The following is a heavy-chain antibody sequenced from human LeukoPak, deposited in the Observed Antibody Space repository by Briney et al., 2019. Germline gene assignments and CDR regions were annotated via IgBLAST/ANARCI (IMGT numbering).Heavy chain of an antibody. Sequence: GGSLRLSCAASGFTFSSYAMSWVRQAPGKGLEWVSAISDSGGSTYYAGSVKGRFTISRDNSKNTLFLQMNSLRAEDTAVYYCARDQDSSGYYSDYWGQGTLVTVSS. J-gene: IGHJ4*02. CDR2: ISDSGGST. V-gene: IGHV3-23*01. D-gene: IGHD3-22*01. CDR1: GFTFSSYA. CDR3: ARDQDSSGYYSDY.